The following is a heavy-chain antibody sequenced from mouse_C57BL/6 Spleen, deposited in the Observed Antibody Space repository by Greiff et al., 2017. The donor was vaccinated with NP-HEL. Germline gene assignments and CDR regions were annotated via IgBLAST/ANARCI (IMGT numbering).Heavy chain of an antibody. D-gene: IGHD1-1*01. CDR3: ARVAYYGSSHFDY. V-gene: IGHV1-53*01. J-gene: IGHJ2*01. CDR1: GYTFTSYW. CDR2: INPSNGGT. Sequence: QVHVKQPGTELVKPGASVKLSCKASGYTFTSYWMHWVKQRPGQGLEWIGNINPSNGGTNYNEKFKSKATLTVDKSSSTAYMQLSSLTSEDSAVYYCARVAYYGSSHFDYWGQGTTLTVSS.